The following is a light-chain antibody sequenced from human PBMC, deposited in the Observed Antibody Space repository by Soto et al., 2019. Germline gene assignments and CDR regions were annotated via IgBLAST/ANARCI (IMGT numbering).Light chain of an antibody. CDR1: QSVLSSY. V-gene: IGKV3-20*01. CDR3: QQYNSSPRT. J-gene: IGKJ2*01. Sequence: IVLTQSPGTLSLSPGERATLSCRTSQSVLSSYFAWYQQKPGQAPRLLIYSASTRASGIPDRFSGSGSGTDFTLTINRLESEDFAVYYCQQYNSSPRTFGQGTKVDIK. CDR2: SAS.